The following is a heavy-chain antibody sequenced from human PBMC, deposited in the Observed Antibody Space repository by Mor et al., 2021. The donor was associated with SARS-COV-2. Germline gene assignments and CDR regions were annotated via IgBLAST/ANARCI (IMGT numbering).Heavy chain of an antibody. J-gene: IGHJ2*01. D-gene: IGHD2-21*02. V-gene: IGHV3-23*01. CDR3: AKVEAMGTGDFWYFDL. Sequence: VSGISGGGRRINYADSVKGRFTISRDTSKNTLYLQMNSLRAGDTAVYYCAKVEAMGTGDFWYFDLWGRGTLVTVSA. CDR2: ISGGGRRI.